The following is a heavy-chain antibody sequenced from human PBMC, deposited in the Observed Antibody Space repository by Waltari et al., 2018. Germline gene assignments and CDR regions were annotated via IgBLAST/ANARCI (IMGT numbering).Heavy chain of an antibody. D-gene: IGHD5-18*01. CDR2: IPFDGINE. Sequence: QVQLVESGGGVVQPGRSLRLSCAASGFTFSPYAMHWVRQAPDKGLKWVAVIPFDGINEYYIDSVKGRFTISRDNSKNSLYLQMNTLRAEDTAVYYCVRDRGGSGYTYTPSFDIWGQGTMVTVSS. CDR3: VRDRGGSGYTYTPSFDI. V-gene: IGHV3-30-3*01. J-gene: IGHJ3*02. CDR1: GFTFSPYA.